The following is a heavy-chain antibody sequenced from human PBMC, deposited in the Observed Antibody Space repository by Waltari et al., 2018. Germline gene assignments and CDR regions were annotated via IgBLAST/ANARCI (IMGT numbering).Heavy chain of an antibody. D-gene: IGHD2-15*01. V-gene: IGHV5-51*01. Sequence: EVQLVQSGAEVKKHGESLKISCKGSGYRFNSYWIGWVRQTPGKGLEWMGIIYPGDSETRYTTPYQGQVTISADTSINSAYLQWSSLKASATAIYYCAVAVSGSAYFDLWGQGTLVTVSS. J-gene: IGHJ4*02. CDR1: GYRFNSYW. CDR3: AVAVSGSAYFDL. CDR2: IYPGDSET.